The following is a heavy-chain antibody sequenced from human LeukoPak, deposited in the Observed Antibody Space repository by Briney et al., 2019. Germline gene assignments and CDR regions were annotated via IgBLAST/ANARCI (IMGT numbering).Heavy chain of an antibody. CDR1: GFTFSNYW. CDR2: IKQDGRER. CDR3: ARRNFKYSSSFFDY. J-gene: IGHJ4*02. D-gene: IGHD6-13*01. V-gene: IGHV3-7*01. Sequence: GGSLRPSCAASGFTFSNYWMSWVRQTPGKGLEWVANIKQDGRERYYVDPVKGRFTISRDNAKNSLYLQMNSLRAEDTAVYYCARRNFKYSSSFFDYWGQGTLVTVSS.